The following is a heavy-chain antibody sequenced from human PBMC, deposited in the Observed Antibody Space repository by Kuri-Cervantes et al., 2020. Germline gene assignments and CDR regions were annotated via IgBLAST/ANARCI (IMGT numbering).Heavy chain of an antibody. CDR2: IVVGSGNT. CDR3: AAAYCSGGSCYGPHDAFDI. CDR1: GFTFTSSA. V-gene: IGHV1-58*01. D-gene: IGHD2-15*01. J-gene: IGHJ3*02. Sequence: KISCAASGFTFTSSAVQWVRQARGQRLEWIGWIVVGSGNTNYAQKFQERVTITRDMSTSTAYMELSSLRSEDTAVYYCAAAYCSGGSCYGPHDAFDIWGQGTMVTVSS.